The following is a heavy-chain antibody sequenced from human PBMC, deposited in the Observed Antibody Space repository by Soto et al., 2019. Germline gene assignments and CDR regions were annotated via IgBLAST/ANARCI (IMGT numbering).Heavy chain of an antibody. J-gene: IGHJ3*02. CDR2: MSHSGGT. D-gene: IGHD1-1*01. V-gene: IGHV4-34*01. Sequence: QVQLQQWGAGLLKPSETLSLTCAVYGGFVTSGSYYWSWIRQPPGKGLEWIGEMSHSGGTRFNPSLKSRVTISVDTSKNQFTLKMSSVTAADTALYYCAGVERGPATTVVDAFDIWGPGTMVTVSS. CDR1: GGFVTSGSYY. CDR3: AGVERGPATTVVDAFDI.